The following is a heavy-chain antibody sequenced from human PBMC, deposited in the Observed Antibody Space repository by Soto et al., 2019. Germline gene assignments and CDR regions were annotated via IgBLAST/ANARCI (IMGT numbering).Heavy chain of an antibody. CDR2: SYYSGST. CDR1: GGSISSGDYY. V-gene: IGHV4-30-4*01. Sequence: QVQLQESGPGLVKPSQTLSLTCTVSGGSISSGDYYWSWIRQPPGKGLEWIGYSYYSGSTYYNPSLKRRVTISVDTSKNQFSLKLSSVTAADTAVYYCARAPVGKLLWFGELTSNWFDPWGQGTLVTVSS. J-gene: IGHJ5*02. CDR3: ARAPVGKLLWFGELTSNWFDP. D-gene: IGHD3-10*01.